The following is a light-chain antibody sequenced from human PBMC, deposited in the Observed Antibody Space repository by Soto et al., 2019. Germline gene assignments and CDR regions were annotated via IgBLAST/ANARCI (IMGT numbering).Light chain of an antibody. J-gene: IGLJ1*01. Sequence: QSALTQPASVSGSPGQSITVSCTGTSSGFDTYNSVSWYQQHPGKAPRLIIYEVSNRPSGVSNRFSGSKSGNTASLTISGLQAEDEAEYYCSAYERGPFFVFGSGTKVT. CDR2: EVS. V-gene: IGLV2-14*01. CDR1: SSGFDTYNS. CDR3: SAYERGPFFV.